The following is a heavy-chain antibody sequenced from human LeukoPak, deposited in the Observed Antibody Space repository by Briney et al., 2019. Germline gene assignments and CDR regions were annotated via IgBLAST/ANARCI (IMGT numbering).Heavy chain of an antibody. CDR2: ISNRGIII. V-gene: IGHV3-11*01. CDR3: ASGGDYVGIAATFRY. Sequence: GGSLRLSCAASGFNFSATYMAWIRQTPGKGLQWISYISNRGIIINYADSVKGRFTISRDDAKSSLYLHMNNLRTEDTALYYCASGGDYVGIAATFRYWGQGSLVAVSS. CDR1: GFNFSATY. J-gene: IGHJ1*01. D-gene: IGHD4-23*01.